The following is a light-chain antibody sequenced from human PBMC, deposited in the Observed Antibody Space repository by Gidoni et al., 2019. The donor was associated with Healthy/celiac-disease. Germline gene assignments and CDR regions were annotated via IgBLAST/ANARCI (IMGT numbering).Light chain of an antibody. CDR3: QQSYSTPLT. V-gene: IGKV1-39*01. Sequence: DIQMTQSPSSLSASFRDIVTITCRASQSISSYLNWYQQKPGKAPKLLIYAASSLQIGVPSRFSGSGSGTDFTLTISSLQPEDFATYYCQQSYSTPLTFGGGTKVEIK. CDR2: AAS. J-gene: IGKJ4*01. CDR1: QSISSY.